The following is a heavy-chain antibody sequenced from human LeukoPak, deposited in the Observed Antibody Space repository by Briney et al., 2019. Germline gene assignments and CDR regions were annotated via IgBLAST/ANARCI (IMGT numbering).Heavy chain of an antibody. CDR3: ARDGYSSGWNWFDP. Sequence: SETLSLTCTVSGYSISSGYYWGWIWQPPGKGLEWIGSIYHSGSTYYNPSLKSRVTISVDTSKNQFSLKLSSVTAADTVVYYCARDGYSSGWNWFDPWGQGTLVTVSS. D-gene: IGHD6-19*01. CDR1: GYSISSGYY. V-gene: IGHV4-38-2*02. J-gene: IGHJ5*02. CDR2: IYHSGST.